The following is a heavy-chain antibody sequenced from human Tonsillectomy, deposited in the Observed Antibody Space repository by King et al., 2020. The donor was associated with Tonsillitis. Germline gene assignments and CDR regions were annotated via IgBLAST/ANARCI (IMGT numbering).Heavy chain of an antibody. V-gene: IGHV4-4*07. CDR1: GDSIRSNY. D-gene: IGHD6-19*01. CDR3: VRDGGQWQLIDH. Sequence: QLQESGPGLVKPSETLSLTCTVSGDSIRSNYWSWIRQPAGKRLEWIGRMSGSGSTNYSPSLKSRVTMSVDTSKNQFSLKLSYVTAADTGVYYCVRDGGQWQLIDHWGQGTLVTVSS. CDR2: MSGSGST. J-gene: IGHJ4*02.